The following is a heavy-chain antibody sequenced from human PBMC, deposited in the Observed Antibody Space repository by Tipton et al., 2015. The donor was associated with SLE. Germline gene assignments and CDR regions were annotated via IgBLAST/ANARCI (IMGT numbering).Heavy chain of an antibody. Sequence: TLSLTCTVSGGSISSGDYYWSWIRQPPGKGLEWIGYIYYSGSTYYNPSLKSRVTISVDTSKNQFSLKLTSVTAADTAVYYCARDLVGSSGDAFDIWGQGTMVTVSS. J-gene: IGHJ3*02. D-gene: IGHD3-22*01. CDR2: IYYSGST. CDR3: ARDLVGSSGDAFDI. V-gene: IGHV4-30-4*01. CDR1: GGSISSGDYY.